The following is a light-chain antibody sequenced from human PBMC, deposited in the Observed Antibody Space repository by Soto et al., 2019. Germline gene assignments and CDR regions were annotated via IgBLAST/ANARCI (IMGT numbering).Light chain of an antibody. CDR3: QQSNNHPIS. CDR2: GAS. CDR1: QSLSGSQ. Sequence: EIVLTQSPRTLSFTPGERATLSCTASQSLSGSQLAWYQQKPGQAPRLLIYGASTRAAGIPDRFSGSGSGTEFTLTISSLQPEDFATYYCQQSNNHPISFGQGTRLEIK. J-gene: IGKJ5*01. V-gene: IGKV3D-20*02.